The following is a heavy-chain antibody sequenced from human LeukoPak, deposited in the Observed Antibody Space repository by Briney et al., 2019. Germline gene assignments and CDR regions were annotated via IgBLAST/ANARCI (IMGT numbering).Heavy chain of an antibody. V-gene: IGHV4-34*01. D-gene: IGHD6-6*01. CDR1: GGSFSGYS. CDR2: INHSGST. Sequence: SETLSLTCAVYGGSFSGYSWTWIRQPPNKGLEWIGDINHSGSTNYNPSLKSRVTISVDTSKNQFSLKLSSVTAADTAVYYCARGRRQLAHFDYWGQGTLVTVSS. J-gene: IGHJ4*02. CDR3: ARGRRQLAHFDY.